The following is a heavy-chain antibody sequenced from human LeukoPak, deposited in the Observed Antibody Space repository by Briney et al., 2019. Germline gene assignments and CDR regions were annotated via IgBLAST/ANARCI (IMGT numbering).Heavy chain of an antibody. CDR2: IKRKGDDGTT. CDR1: GFTFSNAW. J-gene: IGHJ5*01. V-gene: IGHV3-15*01. CDR3: ATDLLDS. Sequence: GGSLRLSCAASGFTFSNAWMSWVRQAPGKGLEWVGRIKRKGDDGTTDYAAPVKGRFTILRDDSKRTVYLQMNSLIAEDTAVYYCATDLLDSWGQGTLVTVSS.